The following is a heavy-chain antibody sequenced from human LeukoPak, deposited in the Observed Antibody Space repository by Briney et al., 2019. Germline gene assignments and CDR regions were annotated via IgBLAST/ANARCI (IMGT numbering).Heavy chain of an antibody. CDR3: ANTRGYGYYFNY. D-gene: IGHD2-15*01. CDR1: GFIFSSYA. J-gene: IGHJ4*02. Sequence: GGSLRLSCAASGFIFSSYAIHWVRQAPGKGLEWVAVISYDGSNKYYADSVKGRFTISRDNSKNTLYLQVNSLRAEDTAVYYCANTRGYGYYFNYWGQGTLVTVSS. CDR2: ISYDGSNK. V-gene: IGHV3-30*04.